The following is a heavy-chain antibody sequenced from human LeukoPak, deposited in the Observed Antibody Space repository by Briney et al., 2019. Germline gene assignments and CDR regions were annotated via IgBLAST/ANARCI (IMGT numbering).Heavy chain of an antibody. CDR2: ISYDGSNK. V-gene: IGHV3-30*18. D-gene: IGHD1-26*01. CDR3: AKRSGSYYGDLDY. CDR1: GFTFSSYG. Sequence: GGSLRLSCAASGFTFSSYGMHWVRQAPGKGLEWVAVISYDGSNKYYADSVKGRFTISRDNSKNTLYLQMNSLRAEDTAVYYCAKRSGSYYGDLDYRGQGTLVTVSS. J-gene: IGHJ4*02.